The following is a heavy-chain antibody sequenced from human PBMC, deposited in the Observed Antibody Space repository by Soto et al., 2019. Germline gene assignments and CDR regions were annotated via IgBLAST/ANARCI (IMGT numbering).Heavy chain of an antibody. CDR1: GFSFCSYS. CDR3: ARDRLHSSSWYARNWFDP. D-gene: IGHD6-13*01. CDR2: ISSSSSYI. Sequence: PGGSLRLSCAASGFSFCSYSMNGVRQAPGKGLEWVSSISSSSSYIYYADSVKGRFTISRDNAKNSLYLQMNSLRAEDTAVYYCARDRLHSSSWYARNWFDPWGQGTLVTVSS. J-gene: IGHJ5*02. V-gene: IGHV3-21*01.